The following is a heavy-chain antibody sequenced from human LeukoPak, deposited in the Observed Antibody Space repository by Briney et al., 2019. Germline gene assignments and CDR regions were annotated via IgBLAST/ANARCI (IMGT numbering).Heavy chain of an antibody. D-gene: IGHD3-22*01. CDR1: GFTFSSYE. Sequence: GGSLRLSCAASGFTFSSYEMNWVRQAPGKGLEWVSYISSSGSTIYYADSVKGRFTISRDNAKNSLYLQMNSLRAEDTAVYYCVWGGGYYSFFFYWGQGTLVTVSS. V-gene: IGHV3-48*03. CDR3: VWGGGYYSFFFY. CDR2: ISSSGSTI. J-gene: IGHJ4*02.